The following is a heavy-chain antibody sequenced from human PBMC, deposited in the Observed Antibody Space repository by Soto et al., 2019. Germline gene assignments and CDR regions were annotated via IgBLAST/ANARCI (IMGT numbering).Heavy chain of an antibody. V-gene: IGHV5-51*01. CDR1: GFSFSSNW. Sequence: PGESLKISCKGSGFSFSSNWIGWVRQMPGKGLEWMGIIYPGDSDTRYNPSFQGQVTISADKSISTAYLQWSSLKASDTAIYYCARHANIMVTWGYYYMDVWGKGTTVTVSS. CDR2: IYPGDSDT. CDR3: ARHANIMVTWGYYYMDV. J-gene: IGHJ6*03. D-gene: IGHD5-18*01.